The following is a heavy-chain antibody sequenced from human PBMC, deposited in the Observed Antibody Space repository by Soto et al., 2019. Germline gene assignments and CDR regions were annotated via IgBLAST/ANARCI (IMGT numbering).Heavy chain of an antibody. CDR3: ARGGNSFDP. J-gene: IGHJ5*02. D-gene: IGHD3-10*01. CDR1: GFSFITDW. CDR2: INQGGGEK. V-gene: IGHV3-7*05. Sequence: EVQLVESGGSLVQPGGSLRLSCAASGFSFITDWMAWVRQAPGKGLEWVANINQGGGEKYYVDSVRGRFTISRDNAKNSLSLQMNSLSAEDTAIYYCARGGNSFDPWGQGTLVSVSS.